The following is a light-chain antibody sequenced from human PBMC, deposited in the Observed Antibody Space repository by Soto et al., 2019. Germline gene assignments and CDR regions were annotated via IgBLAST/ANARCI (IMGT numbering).Light chain of an antibody. Sequence: QSALTQPPSASGSPGQSVTISCTGTSSDIGRYNYVSWYQQHPGRAPKLMIYEVDRRPSGVPDRFSGSKSGNTASLTVSGLQAEDEADYYCCSYAGSNIFGVFGTGTKLTVL. V-gene: IGLV2-8*01. J-gene: IGLJ1*01. CDR2: EVD. CDR1: SSDIGRYNY. CDR3: CSYAGSNIFGV.